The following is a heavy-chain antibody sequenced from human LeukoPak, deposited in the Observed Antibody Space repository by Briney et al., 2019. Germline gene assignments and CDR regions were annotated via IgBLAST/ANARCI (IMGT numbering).Heavy chain of an antibody. Sequence: PGGSLTLSCEASGFTFSSYWMHWVRQIPGKGLMWVSRIESNGLTLYADSVRDRFTISRDNGKNTIYLQMNSLRVDDTAIYYCAKAATYFYGSVTYDWFESWGQGTLVTVSS. CDR2: IESNGLT. V-gene: IGHV3-74*01. J-gene: IGHJ5*01. D-gene: IGHD3-10*01. CDR1: GFTFSSYW. CDR3: AKAATYFYGSVTYDWFES.